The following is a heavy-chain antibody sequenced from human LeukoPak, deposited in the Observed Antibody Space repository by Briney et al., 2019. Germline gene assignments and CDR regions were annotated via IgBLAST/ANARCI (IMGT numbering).Heavy chain of an antibody. D-gene: IGHD2-15*01. CDR3: ARESVVVVAAIVSRRYYYYGMDV. CDR2: INHSGST. Sequence: SETLSLACVVYGGAFSDYYWSWIRQPPGKGLEWIGEINHSGSTYYNPSLKSRVTISVDTSKNQFSLKLSSVTAADTAVYYCARESVVVVAAIVSRRYYYYGMDVWGQGTTVTVSS. J-gene: IGHJ6*02. V-gene: IGHV4-34*09. CDR1: GGAFSDYY.